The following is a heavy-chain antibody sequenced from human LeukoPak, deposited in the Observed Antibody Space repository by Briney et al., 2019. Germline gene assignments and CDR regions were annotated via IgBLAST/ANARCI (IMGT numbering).Heavy chain of an antibody. D-gene: IGHD4-17*01. V-gene: IGHV4-59*01. CDR1: GGSIRSYH. Sequence: SETLSLTCNVSGGSIRSYHWSWIRQPPGKGLEWIGYIYDSGSTNYNPSLKSRVTISIDASKNQFSLKLSSVTAADTAVYYCASMGVNDYGDYPRDWGQETLVTVSS. CDR3: ASMGVNDYGDYPRD. CDR2: IYDSGST. J-gene: IGHJ4*02.